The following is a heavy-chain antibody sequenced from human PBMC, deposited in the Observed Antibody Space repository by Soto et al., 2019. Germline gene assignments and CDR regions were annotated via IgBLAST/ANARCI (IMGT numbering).Heavy chain of an antibody. V-gene: IGHV1-69*01. Sequence: QVQLVQSGAEVKKPGSSVKVSCKASGGTFSSYAISWVRQAPGQGLEWMGGIIPIFGTANYAQKFQGRVKITADESTSTAYMELSSLRSEDTAVYYCAIWGYCSGGSCYADGWFDPWGQGTLVTVSA. CDR3: AIWGYCSGGSCYADGWFDP. J-gene: IGHJ5*02. CDR2: IIPIFGTA. D-gene: IGHD2-15*01. CDR1: GGTFSSYA.